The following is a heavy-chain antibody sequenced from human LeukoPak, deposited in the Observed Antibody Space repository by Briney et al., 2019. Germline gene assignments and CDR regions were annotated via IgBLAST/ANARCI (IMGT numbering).Heavy chain of an antibody. D-gene: IGHD6-19*01. CDR1: GFIFENNG. CDR2: INWNGGSI. CDR3: ARDPWGAVAGESFDY. J-gene: IGHJ4*02. Sequence: GGSLRLSCAASGFIFENNGMSWVRQTPGKGLEWISGINWNGGSIGYADSVKGRFTISRDNAKNSLYLQMNSLRAEDTAVYYCARDPWGAVAGESFDYWGQGTLVTVSS. V-gene: IGHV3-20*04.